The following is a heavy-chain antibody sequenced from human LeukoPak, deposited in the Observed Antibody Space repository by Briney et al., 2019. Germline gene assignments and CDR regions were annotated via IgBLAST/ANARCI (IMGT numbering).Heavy chain of an antibody. CDR3: ARDVAARPDYFDY. CDR1: GYSISSDYY. D-gene: IGHD6-6*01. V-gene: IGHV4-38-2*02. J-gene: IGHJ4*02. CDR2: IYHSGST. Sequence: SETLSPTCAVSGYSISSDYYWGWIRQPPGKGLEWIGTIYHSGSTYYNPSLKSRVTISVDTSKNQFSLKLSSVTAADTAVYYCARDVAARPDYFDYWGQGTLVTVSS.